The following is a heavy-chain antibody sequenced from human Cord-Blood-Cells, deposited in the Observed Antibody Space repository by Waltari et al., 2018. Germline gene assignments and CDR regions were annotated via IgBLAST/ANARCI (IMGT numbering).Heavy chain of an antibody. Sequence: EVQLVQSGAEVKKPGESLKISCKGSGYSFTSSWIGGVRQMPGKGLEWMGIIYPGDSATRYSPSFQGQVTISADKSIRTAYLQWSSLKASDTAMYYCARERWSIKFRYFDYWGQGTLVTVSS. CDR3: ARERWSIKFRYFDY. CDR1: GYSFTSSW. CDR2: IYPGDSAT. V-gene: IGHV5-51*01. D-gene: IGHD2-8*02. J-gene: IGHJ4*02.